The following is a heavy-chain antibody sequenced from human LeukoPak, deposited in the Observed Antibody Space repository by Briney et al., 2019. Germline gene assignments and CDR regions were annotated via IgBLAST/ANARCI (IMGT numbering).Heavy chain of an antibody. J-gene: IGHJ4*02. Sequence: PGGSLRLSCAASGFTVSSNYMSWVRQAPGKGLEWVSVIYSGGSTYYADSVKGRFTISRDNAKNSLYLQLNGLRAEDTAVYYCARGSPPDYWGQGTLVTVSS. V-gene: IGHV3-66*01. CDR1: GFTVSSNY. CDR2: IYSGGST. D-gene: IGHD2-15*01. CDR3: ARGSPPDY.